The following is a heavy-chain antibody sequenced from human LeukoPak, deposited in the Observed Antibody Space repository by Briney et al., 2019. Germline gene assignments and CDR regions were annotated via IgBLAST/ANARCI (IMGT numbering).Heavy chain of an antibody. V-gene: IGHV4-38-2*02. Sequence: PSETLSLTCTVSGYSISSGYYWGWIRQPPGKGLEWIGSIYHSGSTCYNPSLKSRVTMSVDTSKNQFSLKLSSVTAADTAVYYCARAIYCSSSTCSLGYFDNWGQGTLVTVSS. J-gene: IGHJ4*02. CDR3: ARAIYCSSSTCSLGYFDN. CDR2: IYHSGST. D-gene: IGHD2-2*01. CDR1: GYSISSGYY.